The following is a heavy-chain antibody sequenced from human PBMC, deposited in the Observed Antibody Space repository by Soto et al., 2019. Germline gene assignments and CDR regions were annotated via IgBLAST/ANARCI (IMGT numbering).Heavy chain of an antibody. CDR1: GFSVSRCY. J-gene: IGHJ4*02. D-gene: IGHD3-10*01. CDR3: ARDSPEYGTGSPLES. Sequence: GGSLRLSCAGSGFSVSRCYMNWVRQAPGKGLEWLSIIYSGGSTKYADSVKDRFTISRDTSKNTVYLHMDRLRAEDTAVYYCARDSPEYGTGSPLESWGQGTLVTVSS. CDR2: IYSGGST. V-gene: IGHV3-53*01.